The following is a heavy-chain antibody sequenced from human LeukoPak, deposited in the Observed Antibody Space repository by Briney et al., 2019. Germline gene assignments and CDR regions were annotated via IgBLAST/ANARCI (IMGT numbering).Heavy chain of an antibody. CDR3: AKDIGLMTTAPEAFDI. D-gene: IGHD4-17*01. CDR2: ISGSGGST. CDR1: GFTFSSYA. J-gene: IGHJ3*02. Sequence: GGSLRLSCAASGFTFSSYAMSWVRQAPGKGLEWVSAISGSGGSTYYADSVKGRFTISRDNSKNTLYLQMNSLRAEDTAVHYCAKDIGLMTTAPEAFDIWGQGTMVTVSS. V-gene: IGHV3-23*01.